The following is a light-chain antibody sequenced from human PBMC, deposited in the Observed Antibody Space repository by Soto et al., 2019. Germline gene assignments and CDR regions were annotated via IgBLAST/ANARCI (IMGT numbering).Light chain of an antibody. CDR1: QSVSSN. J-gene: IGKJ1*01. V-gene: IGKV3-20*01. CDR2: GAS. CDR3: QQYCSAPPGP. Sequence: EIVMMKSPGPMCVSPGERDKVSCMASQSVSSNLAWYQQKPSQAPRLLIYGASSRATGIPDRFSGSGSGTDFTLTIRGLEPEDFAVYYCQQYCSAPPGPFGQGTKVDVK.